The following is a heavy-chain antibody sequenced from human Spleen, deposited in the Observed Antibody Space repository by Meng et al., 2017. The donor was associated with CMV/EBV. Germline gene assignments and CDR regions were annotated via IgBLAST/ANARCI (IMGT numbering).Heavy chain of an antibody. CDR3: ARDYDILTGYYTFNWLDP. V-gene: IGHV3-21*01. CDR2: ISGSSSDI. CDR1: GFTFSGYS. Sequence: GGSLRLSCAASGFTFSGYSMNWVRQAPGKGLDWVSSISGSSSDIYYADSVKGRFTISRDNAKNSLYLQMSSLRAEDTAVYYCARDYDILTGYYTFNWLDPWGQGTLVTVSS. J-gene: IGHJ5*02. D-gene: IGHD3-9*01.